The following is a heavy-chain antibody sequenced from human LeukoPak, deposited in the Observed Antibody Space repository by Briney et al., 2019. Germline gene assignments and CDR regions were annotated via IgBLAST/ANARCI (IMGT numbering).Heavy chain of an antibody. Sequence: GASVTVSFTASGYIFINNYIQWVRQAPGQGLEWVGMIYPRDGSTSYAQNFQGRVTVTRDTSTSTVHMELSGLTSEDTAVYYFARDQEGFDYWGQGTLVTVSS. V-gene: IGHV1-46*01. CDR2: IYPRDGST. J-gene: IGHJ4*02. CDR3: ARDQEGFDY. CDR1: GYIFINNY.